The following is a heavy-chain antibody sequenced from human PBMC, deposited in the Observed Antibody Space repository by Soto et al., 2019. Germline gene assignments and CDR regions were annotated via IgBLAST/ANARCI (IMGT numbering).Heavy chain of an antibody. CDR3: ARDSYCSSTSCYKEQQLVRDEPRSDY. Sequence: ASEKVSCKASGYTFTGYYMHWVRQAPGQGLEWMGWINPNSGGTNYAQKFQGRVTMTRDTSISTAYMELSRLRSDDTAVYYCARDSYCSSTSCYKEQQLVRDEPRSDYWGQGTLVTVSS. J-gene: IGHJ4*02. CDR2: INPNSGGT. CDR1: GYTFTGYY. V-gene: IGHV1-2*02. D-gene: IGHD2-2*02.